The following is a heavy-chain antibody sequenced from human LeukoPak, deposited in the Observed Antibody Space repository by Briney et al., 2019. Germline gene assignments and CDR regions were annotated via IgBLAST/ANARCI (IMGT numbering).Heavy chain of an antibody. CDR3: ARTGPRTRPYSGSSYYFDY. D-gene: IGHD1-26*01. CDR1: GYSISSGYY. Sequence: PSETLSLTCTVSGYSISSGYYWGWIRQPPGKGLEWIGSIYHSGSTYYNPSLKSRVTISVDTSKNQFSLKLSSVTAADTAVYYCARTGPRTRPYSGSSYYFDYWGQGTLVTVSS. J-gene: IGHJ4*02. CDR2: IYHSGST. V-gene: IGHV4-38-2*02.